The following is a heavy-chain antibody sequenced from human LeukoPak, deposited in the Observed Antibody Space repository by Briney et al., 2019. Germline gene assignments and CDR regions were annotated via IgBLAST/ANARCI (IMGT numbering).Heavy chain of an antibody. CDR1: KFTFSSYT. Sequence: GGSLRLSCAASKFTFSSYTMNWVRQAPGKGLVWVSHTVSDGSSTTYADSVKGRFTISRDNAKNTLYLQMSSLRAEDTAVYYCARDRGYTQDYWGQGTLVIVSS. D-gene: IGHD5-12*01. CDR2: TVSDGSST. V-gene: IGHV3-74*01. CDR3: ARDRGYTQDY. J-gene: IGHJ4*02.